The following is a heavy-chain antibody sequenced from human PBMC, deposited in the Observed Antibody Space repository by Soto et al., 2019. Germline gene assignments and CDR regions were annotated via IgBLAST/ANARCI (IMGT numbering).Heavy chain of an antibody. Sequence: QVQLVQSGAEVKKPGASVKVSCKASGYTFTSYGISWVRQAPGQGLEWMGWISAYNGNTNYAQKLQGRVTITTDPSTSTAYMELRRLRSDDTAVYYWARDKGDGAGSYYGYWGQGTLVTVSS. CDR1: GYTFTSYG. J-gene: IGHJ4*02. CDR3: ARDKGDGAGSYYGY. D-gene: IGHD3-10*01. CDR2: ISAYNGNT. V-gene: IGHV1-18*01.